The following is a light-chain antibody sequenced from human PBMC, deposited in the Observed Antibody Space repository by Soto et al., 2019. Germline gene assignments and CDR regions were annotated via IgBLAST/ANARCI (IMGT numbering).Light chain of an antibody. CDR3: AAWDDSLNGVV. Sequence: QSVLTQPPSASGTPGQRVTIACSGSSSNIGSTTVKWYQQLPGTAPKILIYNNNQRPSGVPDRFSGSKSGTSASLAISGLQSEDEADYYCAAWDDSLNGVVFGGGTKVTVL. J-gene: IGLJ3*02. CDR2: NNN. CDR1: SSNIGSTT. V-gene: IGLV1-44*01.